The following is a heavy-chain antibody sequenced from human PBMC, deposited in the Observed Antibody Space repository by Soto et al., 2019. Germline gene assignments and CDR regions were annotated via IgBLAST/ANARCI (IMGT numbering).Heavy chain of an antibody. CDR2: IYYSGGT. J-gene: IGHJ5*02. CDR1: GGSISSSSYY. CDR3: AQGGSRPHPYSWFDP. Sequence: QLQLQESGPGLVKPSETLSLTCTVSGGSISSSSYYWGWIRQPPGKGLEWIGSIYYSGGTYYNPSLKSRVPMSVDTSKNQYSLKLSSVTAADTAVYYCAQGGSRPHPYSWFDPWGQGTLVTVSS. V-gene: IGHV4-39*01. D-gene: IGHD3-10*01.